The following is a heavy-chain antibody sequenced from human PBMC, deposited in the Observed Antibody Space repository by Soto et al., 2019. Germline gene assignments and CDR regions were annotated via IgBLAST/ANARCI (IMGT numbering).Heavy chain of an antibody. V-gene: IGHV4-4*02. J-gene: IGHJ5*02. CDR2: IYHSGST. CDR3: ARDYMVPGVMRWFDP. CDR1: GGSISSSNW. Sequence: QVQLQESGPGLVKPSGTLSLTCAVSGGSISSSNWWSWVRQPPGKGLEWIGEIYHSGSTNYNPSLKSRVTISVDKSKNPFSLKLRPVTAADTAVYYWARDYMVPGVMRWFDPWGQGTLVTVSS. D-gene: IGHD3-10*01.